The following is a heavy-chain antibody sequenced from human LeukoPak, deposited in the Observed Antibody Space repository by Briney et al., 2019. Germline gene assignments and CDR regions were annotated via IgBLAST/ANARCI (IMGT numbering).Heavy chain of an antibody. D-gene: IGHD7-27*01. CDR3: ARVARQLTGY. J-gene: IGHJ4*02. Sequence: PGGSLRLSCAASGFTFDDYAMHWVRQAPGKGLEWVSSIDSSSGYIYYADSVKGRFTISRDNAKNSLYLQMNSLRVEDTAIYYCARVARQLTGYWGQGTLVTVSS. V-gene: IGHV3-21*01. CDR1: GFTFDDYA. CDR2: IDSSSGYI.